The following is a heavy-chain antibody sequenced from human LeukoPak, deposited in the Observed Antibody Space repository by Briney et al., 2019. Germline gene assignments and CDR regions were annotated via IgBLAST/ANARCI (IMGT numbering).Heavy chain of an antibody. CDR2: INHSGST. CDR1: GESFSGYY. Sequence: SETLSLTCAVYGESFSGYYWSWIRQPPGKGLEWIGEINHSGSTNYNPSLKSRVTISVDTSRNQFSLNLSSVTAADTAVYYCARSRRGHYYYGSGSPPFDYWGQGTLVTVSS. D-gene: IGHD3-10*01. J-gene: IGHJ4*02. CDR3: ARSRRGHYYYGSGSPPFDY. V-gene: IGHV4-34*01.